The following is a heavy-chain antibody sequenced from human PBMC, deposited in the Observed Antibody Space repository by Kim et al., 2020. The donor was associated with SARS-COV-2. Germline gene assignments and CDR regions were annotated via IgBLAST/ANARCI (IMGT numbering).Heavy chain of an antibody. J-gene: IGHJ4*02. CDR3: AKAKTGSSYSSSDY. V-gene: IGHV3-23*01. D-gene: IGHD6-6*01. Sequence: ADSVQGRFTISRDNSKNTMYLQMNSLRAEDTAIYYCAKAKTGSSYSSSDYWGQGTLVTVSS.